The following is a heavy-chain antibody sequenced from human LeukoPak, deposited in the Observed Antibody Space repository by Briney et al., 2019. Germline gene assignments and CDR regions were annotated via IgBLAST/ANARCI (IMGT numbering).Heavy chain of an antibody. J-gene: IGHJ4*02. V-gene: IGHV1-46*01. CDR2: INPSGDST. D-gene: IGHD2-21*02. CDR1: GYTFTIYD. Sequence: ASVKVSCKASGYTFTIYDMHWVRQAPGQGLEWMGIINPSGDSTSYAQKFQGRVTMTRDTSTSTVYMELSSLRSEDTAVYYCASVLYCGADCYSGRYFFDYCGQGTLVTVSS. CDR3: ASVLYCGADCYSGRYFFDY.